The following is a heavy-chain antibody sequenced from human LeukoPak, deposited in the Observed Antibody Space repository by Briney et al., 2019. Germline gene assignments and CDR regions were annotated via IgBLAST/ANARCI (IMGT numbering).Heavy chain of an antibody. J-gene: IGHJ3*02. CDR1: GYSISSGYY. CDR3: ARYRNCGGDCYDAFDI. V-gene: IGHV4-38-2*02. Sequence: TSETLSLTCTVSGYSISSGYYWGWIRQPPGKGLEWIGSIYHSGSTYYNPSLKSRVTISVDTSKNQFSLKLSSVTAADTAVYYCARYRNCGGDCYDAFDIWGQGTMVTVSS. CDR2: IYHSGST. D-gene: IGHD2-21*02.